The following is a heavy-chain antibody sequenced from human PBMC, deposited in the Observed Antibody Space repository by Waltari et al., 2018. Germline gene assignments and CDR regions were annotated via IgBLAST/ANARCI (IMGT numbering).Heavy chain of an antibody. CDR2: IIPIFGTA. CDR3: ARGVNGGYDGNWFDP. D-gene: IGHD5-12*01. V-gene: IGHV1-69*08. J-gene: IGHJ5*02. CDR1: GGTFSSYA. Sequence: QVQLVQSGAEVKKPGSSVKFSCKASGGTFSSYAISWVRQATGQGLEWMGRIIPIFGTANYAQKFQGRVTITADKSTSTAYMELSSLRSEDTAVYYCARGVNGGYDGNWFDPWGQGTLVTVSS.